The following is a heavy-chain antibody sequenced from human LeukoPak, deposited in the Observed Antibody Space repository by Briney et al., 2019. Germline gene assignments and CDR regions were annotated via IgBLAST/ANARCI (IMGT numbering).Heavy chain of an antibody. J-gene: IGHJ4*02. CDR2: ISGSGGST. CDR1: GFTFSSYA. CDR3: AKRSSSDTEGY. D-gene: IGHD6-6*01. V-gene: IGHV3-23*01. Sequence: GGSLRLSCAASGFTFSSYAMSWVRQAPGKGLEWVSAISGSGGSTYYADSVKGRFIISRDNSKNTLYLQMNSLRAEDTAVYYCAKRSSSDTEGYWGQGTLVTVSS.